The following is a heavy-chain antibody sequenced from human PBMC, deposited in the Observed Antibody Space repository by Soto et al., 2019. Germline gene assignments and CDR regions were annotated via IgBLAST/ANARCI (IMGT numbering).Heavy chain of an antibody. J-gene: IGHJ6*02. CDR2: ISSSSSTI. D-gene: IGHD6-6*01. CDR1: GFTFSSYS. Sequence: PGGSLRLSCAASGFTFSSYSMNWVRQAPGKGLEWVSYISSSSSTIYYADSVKGRFTISRDNAKNSLYLQMNSLRAEDTAVYYCARDRGSSSSVFFSVWPYYYGMDVWGQGTTVTVSS. CDR3: ARDRGSSSSVFFSVWPYYYGMDV. V-gene: IGHV3-48*01.